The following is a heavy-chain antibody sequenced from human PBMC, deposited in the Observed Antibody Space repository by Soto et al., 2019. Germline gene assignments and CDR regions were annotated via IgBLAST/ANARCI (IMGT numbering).Heavy chain of an antibody. D-gene: IGHD3-3*01. CDR1: GGSFSGYY. V-gene: IGHV4-34*01. CDR3: ARGFHYDFWSGYSSAHWYFDL. Sequence: QVQLQQWGAGLLKPSETLSLTCAVYGGSFSGYYWSWIRQPPGKGLEWIGEINHSGSTNYNPSLKSRVTISVDTSKNQFSLKLSSVTAADTAVYYCARGFHYDFWSGYSSAHWYFDLWGCGTLVTVSS. J-gene: IGHJ2*01. CDR2: INHSGST.